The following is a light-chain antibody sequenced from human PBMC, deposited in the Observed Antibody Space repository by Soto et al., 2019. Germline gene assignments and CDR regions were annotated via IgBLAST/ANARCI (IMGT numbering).Light chain of an antibody. CDR3: SSYTSSSRV. CDR2: EVS. Sequence: QSVLTQPASVSGSPGQSITISCTGTSSDVGGYNYVSWYQQHPGKAPKLMIYEVSNRPSGVSNRFSGSKSGNTASLTISGLQADDEADYYCSSYTSSSRVFGGGTQLTVL. J-gene: IGLJ3*02. CDR1: SSDVGGYNY. V-gene: IGLV2-14*01.